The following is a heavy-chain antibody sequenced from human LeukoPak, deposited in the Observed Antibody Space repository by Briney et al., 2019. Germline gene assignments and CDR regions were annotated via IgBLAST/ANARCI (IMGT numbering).Heavy chain of an antibody. Sequence: PGGSLRLSCAASGFSFSSYGMHWVRQAPGKGLEWVAVIWYGGTNDYYADSVKGRFTISRDNSRNTLYLQMNSLRTEDTAVYSCARAAFDSIGYYLFDDWGQGTLVTVSS. V-gene: IGHV3-33*01. J-gene: IGHJ4*02. CDR3: ARAAFDSIGYYLFDD. CDR2: IWYGGTND. D-gene: IGHD3-22*01. CDR1: GFSFSSYG.